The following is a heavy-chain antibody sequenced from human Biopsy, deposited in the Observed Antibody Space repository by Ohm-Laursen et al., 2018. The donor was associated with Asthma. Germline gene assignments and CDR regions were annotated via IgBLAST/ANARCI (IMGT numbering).Heavy chain of an antibody. CDR3: ARDVMEWYLPAFDF. V-gene: IGHV3-30*03. J-gene: IGHJ4*02. D-gene: IGHD3-3*01. Sequence: SLRLSCTAAGFVFSQCGMHWVRQGPGKGLEWVAVGGSYYDGGLKYYADSVNGRFTVSRDDSKNTLYLQMNSLRPDDTAVYYCARDVMEWYLPAFDFWGQGTLVTVSS. CDR2: GGSYYDGGLK. CDR1: GFVFSQCG.